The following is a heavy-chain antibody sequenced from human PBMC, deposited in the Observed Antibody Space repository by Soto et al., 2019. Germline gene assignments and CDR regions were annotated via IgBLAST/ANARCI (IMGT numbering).Heavy chain of an antibody. J-gene: IGHJ4*02. CDR2: ISYDGSNK. Sequence: QAQLVESGGGVVQPGRSLRLSCAASVFTFSSYGIHWVRQAPGKGLEWVAVISYDGSNKYYADSVKGRFTISRDNSKNTLYLQMNSLRAEDTAVYYCAKAGRSCSSTSCYDIFAYWGQGTLVTVSS. CDR3: AKAGRSCSSTSCYDIFAY. CDR1: VFTFSSYG. V-gene: IGHV3-30*18. D-gene: IGHD2-2*01.